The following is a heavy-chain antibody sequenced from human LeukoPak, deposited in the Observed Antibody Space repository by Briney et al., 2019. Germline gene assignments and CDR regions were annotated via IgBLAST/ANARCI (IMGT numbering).Heavy chain of an antibody. Sequence: ASVKLSCKAAGYTVTGYDIHWVRQAPGQGLEWMGWSDPNSGGTNYAQKFQRRVTMTRDTSTRTAYMELSRLRSDDTAVYYYARYDILTGSFQHWGQGTLVTVSS. D-gene: IGHD3-9*01. V-gene: IGHV1-2*02. CDR2: SDPNSGGT. CDR3: ARYDILTGSFQH. CDR1: GYTVTGYD. J-gene: IGHJ1*01.